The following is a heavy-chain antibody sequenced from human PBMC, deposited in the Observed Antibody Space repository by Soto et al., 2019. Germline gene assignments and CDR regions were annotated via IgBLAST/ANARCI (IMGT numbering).Heavy chain of an antibody. CDR2: ISSSSSYI. V-gene: IGHV3-21*01. D-gene: IGHD4-4*01. J-gene: IGHJ6*02. Sequence: PGGSLRLSCAASGFTFSSYSMNWVRQAPRKGLEWVSSISSSSSYIYYADSVKGRFTISRDNAKNSLYLQMNSLRAEDTAVYYCARERVTTLYYYGMDVWGQGTTVTV. CDR1: GFTFSSYS. CDR3: ARERVTTLYYYGMDV.